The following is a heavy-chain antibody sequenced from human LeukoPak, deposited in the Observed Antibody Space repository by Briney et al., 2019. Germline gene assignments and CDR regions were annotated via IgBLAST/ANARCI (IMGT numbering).Heavy chain of an antibody. CDR3: ARRGYESSGPKYYFDH. D-gene: IGHD3-22*01. CDR2: FDRGSLDA. CDR1: GFTLSDYP. Sequence: GGSLRLSCAASGFTLSDYPMTWVRQAPGKGLQWVSLFDRGSLDAYYADSVRGRFTVSRDNDKNTLYLQMNSLRAEDTAVYYCARRGYESSGPKYYFDHWGQGILVTVSS. V-gene: IGHV3-23*01. J-gene: IGHJ4*02.